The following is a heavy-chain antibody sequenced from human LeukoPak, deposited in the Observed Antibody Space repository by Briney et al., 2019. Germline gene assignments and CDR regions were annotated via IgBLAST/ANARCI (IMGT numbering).Heavy chain of an antibody. CDR3: ASHTIFGVVSDY. CDR2: ISSSSSYI. Sequence: GGSLRLSCAASGFTFSSYSMHWVRQAPGKGLEWVSSISSSSSYIYYADSVKGRFTISRDNAKNSLYLQINSLRAEDTAVYYCASHTIFGVVSDYWGQGTLVSVSP. CDR1: GFTFSSYS. D-gene: IGHD3-3*01. V-gene: IGHV3-21*01. J-gene: IGHJ4*02.